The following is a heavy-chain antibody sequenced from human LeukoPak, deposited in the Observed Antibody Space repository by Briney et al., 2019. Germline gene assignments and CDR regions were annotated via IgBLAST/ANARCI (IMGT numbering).Heavy chain of an antibody. CDR3: ARGHNWNDRGAFDI. V-gene: IGHV3-53*01. CDR2: IYSGGST. Sequence: GGSLRLSCAASGFTVSSNYMSWVRQAAGKGLEWVSSIYSGGSTYYADSVKGRFTISRDSSKNTLYLQMSSLRAEDTAVYYCARGHNWNDRGAFDIWGQGTMVTVSS. D-gene: IGHD1-1*01. CDR1: GFTVSSNY. J-gene: IGHJ3*02.